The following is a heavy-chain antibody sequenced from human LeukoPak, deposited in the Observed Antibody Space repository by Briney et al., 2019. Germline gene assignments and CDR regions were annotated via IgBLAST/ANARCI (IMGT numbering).Heavy chain of an antibody. J-gene: IGHJ4*02. D-gene: IGHD6-13*01. CDR1: GGSINSYY. V-gene: IGHV4-4*07. Sequence: SETLSLTSTVSGGSINSYYWSWIRQPAGQGLEWIGRIYTSGSTNYNPSLKSRVTMSVDTSKNQFSLKLSSVTAADTAVYYCARGSSSWYVFYFDYWGQGTLVTVSS. CDR3: ARGSSSWYVFYFDY. CDR2: IYTSGST.